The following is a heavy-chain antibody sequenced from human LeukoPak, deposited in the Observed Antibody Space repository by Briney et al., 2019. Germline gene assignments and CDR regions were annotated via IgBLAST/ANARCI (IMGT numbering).Heavy chain of an antibody. Sequence: GGSLRLSCAASGFTFSSYWMHWVRQVPGKGLVWVSRINSDGSSTSYADSVKGRFTISRDNAKNTLYLQMNSLRAEDTAVYYCAKDPGITMVRGDPKADYWGQGTLVTVSS. V-gene: IGHV3-74*01. CDR1: GFTFSSYW. J-gene: IGHJ4*02. CDR3: AKDPGITMVRGDPKADY. D-gene: IGHD3-10*01. CDR2: INSDGSST.